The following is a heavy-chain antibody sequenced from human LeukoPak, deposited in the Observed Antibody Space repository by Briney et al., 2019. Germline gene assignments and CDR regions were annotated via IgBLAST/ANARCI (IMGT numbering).Heavy chain of an antibody. Sequence: GGSLRLSCEASGFTLRDYYMSWIRQAPGKGLEWISYISSSGGSTYYPDSVKGRFTISRDNAKNSLYLQMNSLRAEDTALYYCAKDSSSSEYYFDYWGQGTLVTVSS. CDR2: ISSSGGST. V-gene: IGHV3-11*01. CDR1: GFTLRDYY. CDR3: AKDSSSSEYYFDY. J-gene: IGHJ4*02. D-gene: IGHD6-13*01.